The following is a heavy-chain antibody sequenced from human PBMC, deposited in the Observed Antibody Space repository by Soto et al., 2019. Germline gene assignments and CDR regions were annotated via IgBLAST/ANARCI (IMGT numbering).Heavy chain of an antibody. V-gene: IGHV4-31*03. CDR2: IYYSGST. CDR3: ARGKYYYDSSGYYQPLGKFDP. J-gene: IGHJ5*02. CDR1: GGSISSGGYY. Sequence: SETLSLTCTVSGGSISSGGYYWSWIRQHPGKGLEWIGYIYYSGSTYYNPSLKSRVTISVDTSKNQFSLKLSSVTAADTAVYYCARGKYYYDSSGYYQPLGKFDPWGQGTLVTVSS. D-gene: IGHD3-22*01.